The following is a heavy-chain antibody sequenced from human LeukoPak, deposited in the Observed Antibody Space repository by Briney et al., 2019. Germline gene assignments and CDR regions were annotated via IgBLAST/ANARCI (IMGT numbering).Heavy chain of an antibody. CDR2: IFYSGST. CDR1: GGSISSYY. V-gene: IGHV4-59*08. J-gene: IGHJ4*02. D-gene: IGHD2-2*01. CDR3: ASSPAINYFAY. Sequence: SETLSLTCSVSGGSISSYYWSWIRQPPGKGLEWIGCIFYSGSTNYNPSLKSRVTISVDTSKNQFSLRPSSVTAADTAVYYCASSPAINYFAYWGQGTLVTVSS.